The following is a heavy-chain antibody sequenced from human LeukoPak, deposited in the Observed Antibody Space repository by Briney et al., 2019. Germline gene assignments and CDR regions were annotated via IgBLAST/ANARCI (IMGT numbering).Heavy chain of an antibody. CDR3: AREVPNYYDSSGYYLNYYYYGMDV. CDR1: GYTFTSYG. D-gene: IGHD3-22*01. J-gene: IGHJ6*02. V-gene: IGHV1-18*01. CDR2: ISAYNGNT. Sequence: ASVKVSCKASGYTFTSYGISWVRQAPGQGLGWMGWISAYNGNTNYAQKLQGRVTMTTDTSTSTAYMELRSLRSDDTAVYYCAREVPNYYDSSGYYLNYYYYGMDVWGQGTTVTVSS.